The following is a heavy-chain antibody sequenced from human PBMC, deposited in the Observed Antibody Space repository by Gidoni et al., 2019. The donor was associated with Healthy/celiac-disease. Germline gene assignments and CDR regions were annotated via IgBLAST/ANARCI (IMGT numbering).Heavy chain of an antibody. CDR1: GGSISSGYSY. CDR3: ARARDIVARLGGGYYFDY. D-gene: IGHD5-12*01. V-gene: IGHV4-30-4*01. J-gene: IGHJ4*02. CDR2: IYYSGST. Sequence: QVQLQESGPGLVKPSQTLSLTCTVSGGSISSGYSYWSWIRQPPGKGLEWIGYIYYSGSTYYNPSLKSRVTISVDTSKNQFSLKLSAVTAADTAVYYCARARDIVARLGGGYYFDYWGQGTLVTVSS.